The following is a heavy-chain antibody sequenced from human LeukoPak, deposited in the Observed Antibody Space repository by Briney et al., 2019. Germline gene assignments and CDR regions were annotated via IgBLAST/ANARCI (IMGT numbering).Heavy chain of an antibody. D-gene: IGHD3-22*01. CDR3: ASHFVSGIHYDSSGWSWDY. J-gene: IGHJ4*02. Sequence: SETLSLTCTVSGGSISSSSYYWGCIRQPPGKGLEWIGSIFYSGNTYYNPSLKSRVTISVDTSKNQFSLKLSSVTAADTAVYYCASHFVSGIHYDSSGWSWDYWGQGALVTVSS. CDR2: IFYSGNT. CDR1: GGSISSSSYY. V-gene: IGHV4-39*01.